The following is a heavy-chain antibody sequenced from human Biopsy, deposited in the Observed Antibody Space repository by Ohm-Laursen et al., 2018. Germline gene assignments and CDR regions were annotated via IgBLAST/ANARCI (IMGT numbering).Heavy chain of an antibody. J-gene: IGHJ4*02. D-gene: IGHD4-11*01. CDR3: ARGGVFAYSTFDY. V-gene: IGHV3-74*01. CDR2: IKRDGTTT. Sequence: SLRLSCTASGFTFSNYYMHWVRQAPGKGLLWVSRIKRDGTTTDYAESVKGRFTISRDNAKNTLYLQMNSLRAEDTAVYYCARGGVFAYSTFDYWGQGALVTVSS. CDR1: GFTFSNYY.